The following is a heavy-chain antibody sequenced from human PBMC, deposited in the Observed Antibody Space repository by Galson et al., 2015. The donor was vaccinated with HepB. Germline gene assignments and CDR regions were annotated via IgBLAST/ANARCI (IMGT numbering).Heavy chain of an antibody. Sequence: SVKVSCKVSGYTLTEISMHWVRQAPGKGLEWMGGFDPEDGETIYAQKFQGRVTMTEDTSTDTAYMELSSLRSEDTAVYYCATVASNWVRGSYWYFDLWGRGTLVTVSS. CDR1: GYTLTEIS. CDR3: ATVASNWVRGSYWYFDL. D-gene: IGHD7-27*01. J-gene: IGHJ2*01. V-gene: IGHV1-24*01. CDR2: FDPEDGET.